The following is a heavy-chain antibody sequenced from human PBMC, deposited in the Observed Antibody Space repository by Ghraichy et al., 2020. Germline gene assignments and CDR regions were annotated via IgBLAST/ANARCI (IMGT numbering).Heavy chain of an antibody. D-gene: IGHD3-10*01. CDR2: IYYSGTT. V-gene: IGHV4-31*03. CDR3: VRGSMVRVRGFDY. J-gene: IGHJ4*02. Sequence: SQTLSLTCTVSGDSISSGGYYWNWIRQLPGKGLEWIGYIYYSGTTYYNPSLKSRVSISIDTSKNQFSLKLTSVIAADTAVYYCVRGSMVRVRGFDYWGLGTLVTVSS. CDR1: GDSISSGGYY.